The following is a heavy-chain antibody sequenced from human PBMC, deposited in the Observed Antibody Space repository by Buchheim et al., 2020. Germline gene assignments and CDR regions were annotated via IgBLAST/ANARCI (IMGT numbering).Heavy chain of an antibody. J-gene: IGHJ5*02. CDR2: IYYSGNT. V-gene: IGHV4-59*01. CDR1: GGSISSYY. Sequence: QVQLQESGPGLVKPSETLSLTCTVSGGSISSYYWSWIRQPPGKGLEWIGYIYYSGNTNYNPSLKSRVTISVDMSTNQFSLKLSSVTAADTAVYYCARGHSSSSVWFDPWGQGTL. D-gene: IGHD6-13*01. CDR3: ARGHSSSSVWFDP.